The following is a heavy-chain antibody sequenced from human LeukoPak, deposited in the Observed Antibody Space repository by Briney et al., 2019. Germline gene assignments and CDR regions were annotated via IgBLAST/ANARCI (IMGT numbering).Heavy chain of an antibody. V-gene: IGHV3-72*01. CDR2: TRNKANSYTT. CDR3: TRLRFLEWSIGTGFYFDY. CDR1: GFTFSDHY. J-gene: IGHJ4*02. D-gene: IGHD3-3*01. Sequence: GGSLRLSCAASGFTFSDHYMDWVRQAPGKGLEWVGRTRNKANSYTTEYAASVKGRFTISRDDSKSIAYLQMNSLKTEDTAVYYCTRLRFLEWSIGTGFYFDYWGQGTLVTVSS.